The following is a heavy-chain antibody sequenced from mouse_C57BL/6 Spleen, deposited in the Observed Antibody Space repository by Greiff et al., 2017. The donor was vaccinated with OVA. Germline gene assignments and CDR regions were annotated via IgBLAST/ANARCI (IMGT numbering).Heavy chain of an antibody. Sequence: EVQLQQSGPELVKPGASVKMSCKASGYTFTDYNMHWVKQSHGKSLEWIGYINPNNGGTSYNQKFKGKSTLTVNKSSSTAYMELRSLTSEDSAVYYCANFYDGYYGEYYFDYWGQGTTLTVSS. D-gene: IGHD2-3*01. J-gene: IGHJ2*01. CDR1: GYTFTDYN. V-gene: IGHV1-22*01. CDR3: ANFYDGYYGEYYFDY. CDR2: INPNNGGT.